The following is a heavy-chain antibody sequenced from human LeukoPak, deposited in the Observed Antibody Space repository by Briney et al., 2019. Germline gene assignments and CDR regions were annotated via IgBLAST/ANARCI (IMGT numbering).Heavy chain of an antibody. V-gene: IGHV5-51*01. Sequence: GESLRISCKGSGYRFTTYWIGWVRQLPGKGLEWMGIFFPGDSDSSYSPSFQGQVTISADKSFNTAYLQWSSLKASDTAMYYCATSESQTRFDYWGQGTLVTVSS. CDR3: ATSESQTRFDY. CDR1: GYRFTTYW. J-gene: IGHJ4*02. CDR2: FFPGDSDS. D-gene: IGHD1/OR15-1a*01.